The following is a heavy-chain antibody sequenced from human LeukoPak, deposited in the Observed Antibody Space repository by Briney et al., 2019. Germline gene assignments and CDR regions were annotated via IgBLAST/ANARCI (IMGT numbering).Heavy chain of an antibody. Sequence: ASVKVSCRASGYTFTSYGISWVRQAPGQGLEWVGWISAHNGNTNYAQKLQGRVTMTTDTSTSTAYMELRSLTSDDTAVYYCARDNGHNCHYHDSGGFYPLCRLDYWGQGTLVIVSS. CDR2: ISAHNGNT. V-gene: IGHV1-18*01. CDR1: GYTFTSYG. CDR3: ARDNGHNCHYHDSGGFYPLCRLDY. D-gene: IGHD3-22*01. J-gene: IGHJ4*02.